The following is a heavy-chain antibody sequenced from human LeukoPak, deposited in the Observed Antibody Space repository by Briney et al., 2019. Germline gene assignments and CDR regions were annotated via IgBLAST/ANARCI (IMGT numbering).Heavy chain of an antibody. CDR1: GFTFSGSA. CDR3: ARGAKGIAVAANDY. V-gene: IGHV3-30*04. Sequence: GGSLRLSCAASGFTFSGSAMHWVRQAPGKGLEWVAVISYDGSNKYYADSVKGRFTISRDNSKNTLYLRMNSLRAEDTAVYCCARGAKGIAVAANDYWGQGTLVTVSS. J-gene: IGHJ4*02. D-gene: IGHD6-19*01. CDR2: ISYDGSNK.